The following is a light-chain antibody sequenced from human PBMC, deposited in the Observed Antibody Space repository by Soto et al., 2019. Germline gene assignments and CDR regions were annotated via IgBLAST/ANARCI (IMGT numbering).Light chain of an antibody. Sequence: EIVLTQSPATLSLSPGESATLSCRATRSVSSYLAWYQQKPGQAPRLLIYGASTRATGIPDRFSGSGSGTNFTLTVSRLEPEDFAVDYCQQYGRSRTFGQGTKVDIK. J-gene: IGKJ1*01. CDR3: QQYGRSRT. CDR2: GAS. CDR1: RSVSSY. V-gene: IGKV3-20*01.